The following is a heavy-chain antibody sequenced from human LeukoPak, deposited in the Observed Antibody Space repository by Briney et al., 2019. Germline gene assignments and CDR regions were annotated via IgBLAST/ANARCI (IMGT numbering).Heavy chain of an antibody. CDR2: XYXRESDT. D-gene: IGHD3-10*01. J-gene: IGHJ4*02. Sequence: GESXXIXXEGSGYSFTSXWXXWVRQMPGKGXXXXXXXYXRESDTRYTPSFHGQFTISADKSISTAYLQWSSLKASDTAMYYCASLRGYGSGSYSSSFDYWGQGALVTVSS. CDR3: ASLRGYGSGSYSSSFDY. CDR1: GYSFTSXW. V-gene: IGHV5-51*01.